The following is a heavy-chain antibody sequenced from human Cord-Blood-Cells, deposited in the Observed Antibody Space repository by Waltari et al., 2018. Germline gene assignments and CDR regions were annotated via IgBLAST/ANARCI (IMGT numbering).Heavy chain of an antibody. V-gene: IGHV1-8*01. Sequence: QVQLVQSGAEVKKPGASVKVSCTASGYTFTSYDINWVRQATGQGLEWMGWMNPNSSNTGYAQKFQGRVTMTMNTSISTSYMELSSLRSEDTAVYYCAIDGSYYDAFDIWGQGTMVTVSS. J-gene: IGHJ3*02. D-gene: IGHD1-26*01. CDR3: AIDGSYYDAFDI. CDR2: MNPNSSNT. CDR1: GYTFTSYD.